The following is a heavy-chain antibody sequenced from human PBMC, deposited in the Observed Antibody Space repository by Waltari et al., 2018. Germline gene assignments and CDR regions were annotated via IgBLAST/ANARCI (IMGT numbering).Heavy chain of an antibody. V-gene: IGHV2-70*15. CDR3: ARMWYYYDSSGPPGDLRAGSQGAFDI. CDR2: IDWDDDK. J-gene: IGHJ3*02. D-gene: IGHD3-22*01. CDR1: GFSLSTSGMC. Sequence: QVTLRESGPALVKPTQTLTLTCTFSGFSLSTSGMCVSWIRQPPGKALEWLARIDWDDDKYYSTSLKTRLTISKDTSKNQVVLTMTNMDPVDTATYYCARMWYYYDSSGPPGDLRAGSQGAFDIWGQGTMVTVSS.